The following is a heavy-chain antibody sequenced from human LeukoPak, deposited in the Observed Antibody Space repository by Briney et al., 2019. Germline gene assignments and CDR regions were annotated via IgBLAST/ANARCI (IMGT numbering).Heavy chain of an antibody. CDR1: GFTFSSYA. Sequence: GGSLRLSCAASGFTFSSYAMSWVRQAPGKGLEWVSAISGSGGSTYYADSVKGRSTISRDNSKHTLYLQMNSLRAEDTAVYYCAKPMLRYFDWPPFDYWGQGTLVTVSS. V-gene: IGHV3-23*01. J-gene: IGHJ4*02. D-gene: IGHD3-9*01. CDR3: AKPMLRYFDWPPFDY. CDR2: ISGSGGST.